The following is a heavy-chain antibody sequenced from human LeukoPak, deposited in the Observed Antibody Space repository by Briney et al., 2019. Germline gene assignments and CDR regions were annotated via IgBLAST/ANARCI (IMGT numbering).Heavy chain of an antibody. CDR2: IYHSGST. V-gene: IGHV4-38-2*01. CDR1: GYSISGGYY. CDR3: AREMTTVTTTIDY. Sequence: SETLSLTCAVSGYSISGGYYWGWIRQPPGKGLEWIGSIYHSGSTYYNPSLKSRVTISVDTSKNQFSLKLSSVTAADTAVYYCAREMTTVTTTIDYWGQGTLVTVSS. J-gene: IGHJ4*02. D-gene: IGHD4-17*01.